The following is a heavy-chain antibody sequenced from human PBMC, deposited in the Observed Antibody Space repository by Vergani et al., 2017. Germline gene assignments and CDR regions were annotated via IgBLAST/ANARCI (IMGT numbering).Heavy chain of an antibody. CDR2: IKRDGTET. V-gene: IGHV3-7*01. D-gene: IGHD3-10*01. J-gene: IGHJ5*02. CDR1: GFTFGDYY. CDR3: ARVPGLSLRESGP. Sequence: EVQLVESGGVVVQPGGSLRLSCAASGFTFGDYYMAWIRLAPGKGLDWVASIKRDGTETFYVDSVKGRFTISRDNAKTTLYLQMNSLRDEDTAVYYCARVPGLSLRESGPWGQGTLVTVSS.